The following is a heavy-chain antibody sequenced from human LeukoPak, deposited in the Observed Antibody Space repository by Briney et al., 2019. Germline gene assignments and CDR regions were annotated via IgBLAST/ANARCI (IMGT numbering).Heavy chain of an antibody. CDR1: GFTFTNYP. CDR2: ISSSSSYI. J-gene: IGHJ5*02. Sequence: PGRSLRLSCAASGFTFTNYPMHWVRQAPGKGLEWVSSISSSSSYIYYADSVKGRFTISRDNAKNSLYLQMNSLRAEDTAVYYCARTTTFMWFDPWGQGTLVTVSS. V-gene: IGHV3-21*01. D-gene: IGHD3-16*01. CDR3: ARTTTFMWFDP.